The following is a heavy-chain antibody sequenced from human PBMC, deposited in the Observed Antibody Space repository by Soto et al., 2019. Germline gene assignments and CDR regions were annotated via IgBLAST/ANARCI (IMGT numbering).Heavy chain of an antibody. Sequence: GGSLRLSCAASGFTFSSYTMNWVRQAPGRGLEWVSSIGTSSSYIYYADSVKGRFTISRDQAKNSLFIQMNSLRADDTAVYYCSRDSVRDYLYYYYGMDVGGQGTTVTVSS. V-gene: IGHV3-21*01. CDR1: GFTFSSYT. CDR2: IGTSSSYI. D-gene: IGHD4-17*01. J-gene: IGHJ6*02. CDR3: SRDSVRDYLYYYYGMDV.